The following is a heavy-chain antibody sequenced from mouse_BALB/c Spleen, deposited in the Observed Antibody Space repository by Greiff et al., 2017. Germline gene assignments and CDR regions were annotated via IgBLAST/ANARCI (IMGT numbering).Heavy chain of an antibody. J-gene: IGHJ2*01. D-gene: IGHD1-1*01. V-gene: IGHV5-17*02. CDR3: ARSGYYGSSSYFDY. CDR1: GFTFSSFG. CDR2: ISSGSSTI. Sequence: EVKLVESGGGLVQPGGSRKLSCAASGFTFSSFGMHWVRQAPEKGLEWVAYISSGSSTIYYADTVKGRFTISRDNPKNTLFLQMTSLRSEDTAMYYCARSGYYGSSSYFDYWGQGTTLTVSS.